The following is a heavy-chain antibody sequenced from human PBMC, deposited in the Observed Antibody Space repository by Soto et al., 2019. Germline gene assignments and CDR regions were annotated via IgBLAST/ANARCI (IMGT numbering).Heavy chain of an antibody. J-gene: IGHJ4*02. CDR1: GYTFISYG. CDR2: ISGYNGNT. V-gene: IGHV1-18*01. Sequence: QVQLVQSGGEVKQPGASVKVSCKASGYTFISYGFSWVRQAPGQGLEWMGWISGYNGNTDYAQKFQGRVVMTTDTSTSTAYMELRSLRADDTAVYYCVRDETYSSYYFGYWGQGTPVTVSS. CDR3: VRDETYSSYYFGY. D-gene: IGHD5-18*01.